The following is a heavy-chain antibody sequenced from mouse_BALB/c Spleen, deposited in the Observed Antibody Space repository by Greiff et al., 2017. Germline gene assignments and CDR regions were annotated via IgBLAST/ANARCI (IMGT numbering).Heavy chain of an antibody. J-gene: IGHJ3*01. Sequence: QVHVKQSGAELAKPGASVKMSCKASGYTFTSYWMHWVKQRPGQGLEWIGYINPSTGYTEYNQKFKDKATLTADKSSSTAYMQLSSLTSEDSAVYYCARSEGGWAAYWGQGTLVTVSA. V-gene: IGHV1-7*01. CDR3: ARSEGGWAAY. CDR2: INPSTGYT. D-gene: IGHD1-2*01. CDR1: GYTFTSYW.